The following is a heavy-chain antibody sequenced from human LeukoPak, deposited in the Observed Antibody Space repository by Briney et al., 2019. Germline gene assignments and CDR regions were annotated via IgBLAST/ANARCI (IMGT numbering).Heavy chain of an antibody. CDR3: ARDQGGSDYGDFMDYYYYGMDV. J-gene: IGHJ6*02. Sequence: ASVKVSCKASGYTSTSYAMHWVRQAPGQRLEWMGWINAGNGNTKYSQKFQGRVTITRDTSASTAYMELSSLRTEDTAVYYCARDQGGSDYGDFMDYYYYGMDVWGQGTTVTVSS. D-gene: IGHD4-17*01. CDR1: GYTSTSYA. CDR2: INAGNGNT. V-gene: IGHV1-3*01.